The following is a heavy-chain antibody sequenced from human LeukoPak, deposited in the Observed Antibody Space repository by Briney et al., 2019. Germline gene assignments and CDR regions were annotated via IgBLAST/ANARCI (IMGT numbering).Heavy chain of an antibody. D-gene: IGHD3-10*01. CDR3: ARVQVRGVIITSLGY. J-gene: IGHJ4*02. CDR1: GYTFTGYY. Sequence: ASVKVSCKASGYTFTGYYMHWVRQAPGQGLEWMGWVNPNSGGTNYAQKFQGRVTMTRDTSISTAYMELSRLRSDDTAVYYCARVQVRGVIITSLGYWGQGTLVTVSS. V-gene: IGHV1-2*02. CDR2: VNPNSGGT.